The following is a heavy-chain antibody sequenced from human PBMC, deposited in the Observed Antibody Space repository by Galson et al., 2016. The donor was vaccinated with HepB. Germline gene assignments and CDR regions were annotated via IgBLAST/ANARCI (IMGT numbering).Heavy chain of an antibody. Sequence: SETLSLTCSVSGPSVTNGSYYWSWIRQPPGKGLEWIGYVYSSGQTNYNPSLESRVTMSIDTSENQFSLRLNSVTAADRAMYYWVVRERRDRSAFDYWVQGTLVTVSS. V-gene: IGHV4-61*01. CDR3: VVRERRDRSAFDY. CDR2: VYSSGQT. D-gene: IGHD3-3*01. CDR1: GPSVTNGSYY. J-gene: IGHJ4*02.